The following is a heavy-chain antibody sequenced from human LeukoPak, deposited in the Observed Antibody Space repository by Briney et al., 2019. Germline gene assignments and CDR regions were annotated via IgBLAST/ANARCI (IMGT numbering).Heavy chain of an antibody. CDR2: IYPGDSDT. Sequence: RAESPKIPCWAAGCSINSYCIRRWLQMPGKGLEWMGIIYPGDSDTRYSPSFRGQVTMSADRSINTAYLQWNSLRASDTAMYFCACREGCSTSSCPPVSWGQGTLVTVSS. J-gene: IGHJ5*02. CDR3: ACREGCSTSSCPPVS. CDR1: GCSINSYC. V-gene: IGHV5-51*01. D-gene: IGHD2-2*01.